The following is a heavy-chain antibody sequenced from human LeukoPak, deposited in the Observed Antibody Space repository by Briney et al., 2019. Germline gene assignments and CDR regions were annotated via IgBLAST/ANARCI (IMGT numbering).Heavy chain of an antibody. V-gene: IGHV4-4*07. CDR1: GGSVSSYY. J-gene: IGHJ4*02. Sequence: MPSETLSLTCTVSGGSVSSYYWSWLRQPAGKGLEWIGRIYTSGNTNYNPSLKSRMTMSVDTSKNQFSLKLTSVTAADTAFYYCARGPYSSGWYSFDYWGQGTLVTVSS. CDR2: IYTSGNT. D-gene: IGHD6-19*01. CDR3: ARGPYSSGWYSFDY.